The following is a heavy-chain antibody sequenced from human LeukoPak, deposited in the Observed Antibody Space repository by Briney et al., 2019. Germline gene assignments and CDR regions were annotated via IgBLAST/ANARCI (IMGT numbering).Heavy chain of an antibody. CDR1: GYTFTSYY. CDR3: ASELK. Sequence: GASVKVSCKASGYTFTSYYMHWVRQAPGQGLEWMGWINPKSGGTKNAQKFQGRVTMTRDTSISTAYMELRSLRSDDTAVFYCASELKWGQGTLVTVSS. J-gene: IGHJ4*02. V-gene: IGHV1-2*02. CDR2: INPKSGGT.